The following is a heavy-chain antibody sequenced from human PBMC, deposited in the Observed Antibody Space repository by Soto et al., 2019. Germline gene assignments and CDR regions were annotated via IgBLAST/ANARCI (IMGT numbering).Heavy chain of an antibody. D-gene: IGHD2-21*02. CDR3: TRVFRPRFGIVVVTALGPNDY. Sequence: GGSLRLSCTASGFTFGDYAMSWFRQAPGKGLEWVGFIRSKAYGGTTEYAASVKGRFTISRDDSKSIAYLQMNSLKTEDTAVYYCTRVFRPRFGIVVVTALGPNDYWGQGTLVTVSS. V-gene: IGHV3-49*03. J-gene: IGHJ4*02. CDR2: IRSKAYGGTT. CDR1: GFTFGDYA.